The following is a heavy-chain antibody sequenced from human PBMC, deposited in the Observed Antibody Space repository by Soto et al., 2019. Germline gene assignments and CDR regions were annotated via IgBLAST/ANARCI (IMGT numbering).Heavy chain of an antibody. D-gene: IGHD3-9*01. CDR3: ARGPSYYDILTGPYYMDV. Sequence: SVKLSCKASGGTFSSYTISWVRQAPGQGLEWMGRIIPILGIANYAQKFQGRVTITADKFTSTAYMELSSLRSEDTAVYYCARGPSYYDILTGPYYMDVWAKGPRSPSP. V-gene: IGHV1-69*02. CDR1: GGTFSSYT. J-gene: IGHJ6*03. CDR2: IIPILGIA.